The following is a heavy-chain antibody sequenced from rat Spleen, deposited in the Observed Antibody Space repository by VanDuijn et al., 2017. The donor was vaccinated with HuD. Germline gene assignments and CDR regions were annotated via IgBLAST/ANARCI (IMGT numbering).Heavy chain of an antibody. Sequence: QVQLKESGPGLVQPSQTLSLTCTVSGFSLTDNSVHWVRKHPGKGLEWMGGIWDDETTDYNPDLKSRLSISRDTSKSQVFLRMDSLQTDDTAIYFCSCDGYYWGQGVMVTVSS. D-gene: IGHD1-12*03. J-gene: IGHJ2*01. CDR3: SCDGYY. CDR2: IWDDETT. CDR1: GFSLTDNS. V-gene: IGHV2-1*01.